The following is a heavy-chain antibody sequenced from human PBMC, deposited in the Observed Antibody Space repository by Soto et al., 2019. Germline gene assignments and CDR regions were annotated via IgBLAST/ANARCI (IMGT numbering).Heavy chain of an antibody. J-gene: IGHJ4*02. CDR2: IKSKTDCGTT. CDR1: VFTFSNAW. V-gene: IGHV3-15*01. Sequence: GGSLRLSCAASVFTFSNAWMSCVRQAPGKGLEWVGRIKSKTDCGTTDYAAPVKGRFTISRDDSKNTPYLQMNSLKTDDTAVYYCTTERGTTDFDYCGQGTLVTAPQ. D-gene: IGHD1-1*01. CDR3: TTERGTTDFDY.